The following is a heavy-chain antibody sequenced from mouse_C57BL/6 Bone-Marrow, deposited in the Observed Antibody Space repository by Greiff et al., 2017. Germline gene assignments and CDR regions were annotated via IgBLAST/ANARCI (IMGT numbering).Heavy chain of an antibody. V-gene: IGHV1-80*01. CDR3: ARDGFITSFDY. D-gene: IGHD1-1*01. CDR1: GYAFSSYW. Sequence: VQVVESGAALVKPGASVKISCKASGYAFSSYWMNWVKQRPGKGLEWIGQIYPGDGDTNYNGKFKGKATLTADKSSSTAYMQLSSLTSEDSAVYFCARDGFITSFDYWGQGTTLTVSS. J-gene: IGHJ2*01. CDR2: IYPGDGDT.